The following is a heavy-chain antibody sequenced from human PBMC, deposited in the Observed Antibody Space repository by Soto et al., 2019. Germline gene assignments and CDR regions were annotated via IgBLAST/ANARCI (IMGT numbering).Heavy chain of an antibody. CDR3: TRHEGGAAADRPLDY. D-gene: IGHD6-13*01. J-gene: IGHJ4*02. CDR1: GGSISSGGYY. Sequence: SETLSLTCAVSGGSISSGGYYWSWIRQPPGKGLEWIGYIYYSGSTHNNPSLKSRVTMSVDTYTNQFSLKLMSVTAADTAIYYCTRHEGGAAADRPLDYCGQGTLVTVSS. V-gene: IGHV4-61*08. CDR2: IYYSGST.